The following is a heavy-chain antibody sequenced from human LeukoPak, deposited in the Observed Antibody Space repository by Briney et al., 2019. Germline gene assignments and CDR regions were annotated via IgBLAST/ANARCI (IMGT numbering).Heavy chain of an antibody. J-gene: IGHJ6*02. CDR2: IFYTGST. CDR1: GGSFSGYY. V-gene: IGHV4-59*01. D-gene: IGHD1-1*01. CDR3: ARDTNGVDV. Sequence: SETLSLTCAVYGGSFSGYYWSWIRQSPGKGLEWIGHIFYTGSTNYSPSLKSRVTISIDTSKNQFSLKLSPVTAADTAVYYCARDTNGVDVWGQGTTVTVSS.